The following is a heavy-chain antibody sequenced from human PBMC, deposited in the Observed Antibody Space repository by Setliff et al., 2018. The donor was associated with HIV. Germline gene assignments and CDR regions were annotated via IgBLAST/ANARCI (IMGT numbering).Heavy chain of an antibody. CDR1: GVSVGSGDYY. CDR3: ATRPRIAARPFDY. Sequence: PSETLSLTCSVSGVSVGSGDYYWHWIRQHPEKALEWIGYIFHSGDTYYNPSLKSRISTSVDTSKNQFSLELTSLTAADTAVYYCATRPRIAARPFDYWGQGMLVTVSS. D-gene: IGHD6-6*01. J-gene: IGHJ4*02. V-gene: IGHV4-31*03. CDR2: IFHSGDT.